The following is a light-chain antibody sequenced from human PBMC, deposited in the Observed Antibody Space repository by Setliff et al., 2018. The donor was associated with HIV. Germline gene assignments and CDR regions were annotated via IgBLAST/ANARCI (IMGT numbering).Light chain of an antibody. J-gene: IGLJ2*01. Sequence: QSALTQPASVSGSPGQSITISCTGTSSDVGGYSYVSWYQQHPGRAPKLIIYEVKNRPSGVSARFSGSRTGNTASLTISGLQAEDESDYYCTSYTTSNTLVFGGGTKVTVL. V-gene: IGLV2-14*01. CDR2: EVK. CDR1: SSDVGGYSY. CDR3: TSYTTSNTLV.